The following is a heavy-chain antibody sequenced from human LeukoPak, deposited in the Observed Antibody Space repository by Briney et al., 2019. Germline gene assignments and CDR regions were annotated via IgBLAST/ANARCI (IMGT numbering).Heavy chain of an antibody. D-gene: IGHD1-14*01. CDR3: AREPHRVLVPGPPDF. Sequence: SETLSLTCSVPGGLFSGYYWSWIRQSPGKGLEWIGEINHTGDTNYNPSLQSRVSTSIDTSKRQFSLRLISVTAADTAVYYCAREPHRVLVPGPPDFWGQGILVTVSS. CDR1: GGLFSGYY. CDR2: INHTGDT. J-gene: IGHJ4*02. V-gene: IGHV4-34*01.